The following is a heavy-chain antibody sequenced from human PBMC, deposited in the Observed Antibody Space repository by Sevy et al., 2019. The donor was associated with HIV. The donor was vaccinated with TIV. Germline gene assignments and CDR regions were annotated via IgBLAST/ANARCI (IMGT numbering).Heavy chain of an antibody. D-gene: IGHD3-22*01. CDR1: GYTFTGYS. CDR2: INPNSGDT. Sequence: GASVKVSCKASGYTFTGYSMHWVRQAPGQGLEWMGWINPNSGDTKYVQKFQDRVTMTRDTSITTAYMELSRLRSDDTAVYYCARVWNSDYYDSNGPNWFDRWGQGTLVTVSS. CDR3: ARVWNSDYYDSNGPNWFDR. J-gene: IGHJ5*02. V-gene: IGHV1-2*02.